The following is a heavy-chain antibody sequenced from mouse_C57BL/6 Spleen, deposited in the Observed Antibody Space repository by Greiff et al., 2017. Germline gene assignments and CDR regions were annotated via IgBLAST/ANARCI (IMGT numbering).Heavy chain of an antibody. J-gene: IGHJ4*01. CDR3: ARYGSSYAYAMDY. CDR2: IYPGDGDT. D-gene: IGHD1-1*01. V-gene: IGHV1-82*01. Sequence: VKLQESGPELVKPGASVKISCKASGYAFSSSWMNWVKQRPGKGLEWIGRIYPGDGDTNYNGKFKGKATLTADKSSSTAYMQLSSLTSEDSAVYFCARYGSSYAYAMDYWGQGTSVTVSS. CDR1: GYAFSSSW.